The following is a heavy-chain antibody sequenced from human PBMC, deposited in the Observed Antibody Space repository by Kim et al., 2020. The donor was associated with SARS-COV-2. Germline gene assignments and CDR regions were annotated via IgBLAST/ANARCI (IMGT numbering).Heavy chain of an antibody. CDR3: ARGEGGYDANWFDP. V-gene: IGHV3-33*01. J-gene: IGHJ5*02. D-gene: IGHD5-12*01. Sequence: ADSVKGRFTISRDNSKNTLYLQMNSLRAEDTAVYYCARGEGGYDANWFDPWGQGTLVTVSS.